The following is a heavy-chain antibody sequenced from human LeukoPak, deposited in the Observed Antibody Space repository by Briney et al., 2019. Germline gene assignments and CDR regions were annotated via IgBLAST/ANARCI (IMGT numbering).Heavy chain of an antibody. Sequence: SETLSLTCTVSGGSVSSGSYYWRWIRQPPGKGLEWIGYIYYSGSTNYNPSLKSRVTISVDTSKNQFSLKLSSVTAADTAVYYCARESPSASFDYWGQGTLVTVSS. J-gene: IGHJ4*02. CDR3: ARESPSASFDY. CDR2: IYYSGST. V-gene: IGHV4-61*01. CDR1: GGSVSSGSYY.